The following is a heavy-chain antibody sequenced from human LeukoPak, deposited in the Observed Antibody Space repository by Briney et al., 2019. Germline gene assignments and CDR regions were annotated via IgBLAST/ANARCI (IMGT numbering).Heavy chain of an antibody. CDR3: ARDQSWLPDY. Sequence: QPGGSLRLSCAASGFTFISHDMHWVRQAPGKGLEWVSYINTNGRTIQYADSVKGRFTISRDNAKKSLYLQMNSLRAEDTAVYYCARDQSWLPDYWGQGTLVTVSS. D-gene: IGHD5-12*01. V-gene: IGHV3-48*03. CDR1: GFTFISHD. J-gene: IGHJ4*02. CDR2: INTNGRTI.